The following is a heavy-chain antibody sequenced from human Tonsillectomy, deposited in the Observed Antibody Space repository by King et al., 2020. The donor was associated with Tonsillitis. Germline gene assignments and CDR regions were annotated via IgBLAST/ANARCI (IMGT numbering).Heavy chain of an antibody. Sequence: LQLQESGPRLVKPSETLSLTCTVSDGAISSTNYCWGWIRQPPGKGLEWTGSICYSGSTYYNPSLKSRVSISEDTSKNQFSLKLSSVTAADTAVYYCARALGAGIWFDPWGQGTLVTVSS. J-gene: IGHJ5*02. CDR3: ARALGAGIWFDP. D-gene: IGHD3-10*01. CDR2: ICYSGST. V-gene: IGHV4-39*07. CDR1: DGAISSTNYC.